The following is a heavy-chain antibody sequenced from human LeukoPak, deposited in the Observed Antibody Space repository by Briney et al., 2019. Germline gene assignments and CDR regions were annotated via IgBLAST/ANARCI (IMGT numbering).Heavy chain of an antibody. Sequence: ASVKVSCKASGYTFTGYYMHWVRQAPGQGLEWMGWINPNSGGTNYAQKFQGRVTMTRDTSISTAYMELSRLRSDDTAVYYCARVGGSSGSKFDYWAQGTLVTVSS. CDR3: ARVGGSSGSKFDY. CDR2: INPNSGGT. CDR1: GYTFTGYY. D-gene: IGHD2-15*01. V-gene: IGHV1-2*02. J-gene: IGHJ4*02.